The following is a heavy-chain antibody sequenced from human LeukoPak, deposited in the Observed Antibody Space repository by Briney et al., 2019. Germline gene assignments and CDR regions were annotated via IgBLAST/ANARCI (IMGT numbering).Heavy chain of an antibody. CDR3: ARDDSGTMVRGKGYGMDV. V-gene: IGHV3-30-3*01. CDR1: GFTFSDYA. CDR2: TPYDGSNK. J-gene: IGHJ6*02. Sequence: GALRLSCVGSGFTFSDYAMHWVRQAPGKGPEWVAVTPYDGSNKYYADSVKGRVIISRDNSKNTLYLELYSLRVEDTAVYYCARDDSGTMVRGKGYGMDVWGQGTTVTVSS. D-gene: IGHD3-10*01.